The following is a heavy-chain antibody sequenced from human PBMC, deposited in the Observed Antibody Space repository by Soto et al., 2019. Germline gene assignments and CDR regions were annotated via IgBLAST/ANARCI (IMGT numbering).Heavy chain of an antibody. D-gene: IGHD6-19*01. Sequence: GGSLRLSCAASGFTFSSYGMHWVRQAPGKGLEWVAVISYDGSNKYYADSVKGRFTISRDNSKNTLYLQMNSLRAEDTAVYYCAKDSRRYSSGWYYFDYWGQGTLVTVS. CDR2: ISYDGSNK. CDR3: AKDSRRYSSGWYYFDY. CDR1: GFTFSSYG. V-gene: IGHV3-30*18. J-gene: IGHJ4*02.